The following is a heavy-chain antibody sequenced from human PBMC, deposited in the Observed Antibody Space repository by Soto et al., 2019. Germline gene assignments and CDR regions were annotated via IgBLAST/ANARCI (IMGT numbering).Heavy chain of an antibody. CDR3: ARGRRIVVVPAALTYNWFDP. V-gene: IGHV4-34*01. Sequence: QVQLQQWGAGLLKPSETLSLTCAVYGGSFSGYYWSWIRQPPGKGLEWIGEINHSGSTNYNPSLKSRVTISVATSKNQFSLKLSSVTAADTAVYYCARGRRIVVVPAALTYNWFDPWGQGTLVTVSS. CDR2: INHSGST. D-gene: IGHD2-2*01. J-gene: IGHJ5*02. CDR1: GGSFSGYY.